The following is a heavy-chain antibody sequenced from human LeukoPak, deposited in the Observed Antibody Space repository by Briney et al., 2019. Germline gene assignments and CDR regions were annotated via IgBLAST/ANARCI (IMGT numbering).Heavy chain of an antibody. CDR3: VRSRYCSSTNCYDWFDP. CDR2: IIGNGDST. Sequence: GGPLRLSCSASGFTFSSYVMHWVRKAPGKGLEYVSAIIGNGDSTYYAGSVKGRFTISRDNSKNTLYLQMSSLRAEDTAVYYCVRSRYCSSTNCYDWFDPWGQGTLVTVSS. CDR1: GFTFSSYV. V-gene: IGHV3-64D*06. J-gene: IGHJ5*02. D-gene: IGHD2-2*01.